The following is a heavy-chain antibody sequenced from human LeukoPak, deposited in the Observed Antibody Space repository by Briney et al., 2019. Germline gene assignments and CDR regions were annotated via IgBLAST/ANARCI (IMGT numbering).Heavy chain of an antibody. CDR2: INPDGSST. Sequence: PGGSLRLSCGASGFTFGTYWMHWVRHAPGKGLVWVSRINPDGSSTGYADSVRGRFTISRDNAKNTLYLQMNSLRAEDTAVYYCTKDFDAATGYWGQGTLVPSRQ. D-gene: IGHD3-9*01. CDR3: TKDFDAATGY. V-gene: IGHV3-74*01. J-gene: IGHJ4*02. CDR1: GFTFGTYW.